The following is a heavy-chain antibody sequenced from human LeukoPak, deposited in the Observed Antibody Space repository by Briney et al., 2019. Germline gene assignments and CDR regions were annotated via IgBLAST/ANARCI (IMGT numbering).Heavy chain of an antibody. CDR3: ARLLRLGELSLFDY. CDR1: GGSISSGGYY. CDR2: IYYSGST. V-gene: IGHV4-31*03. J-gene: IGHJ4*02. D-gene: IGHD3-16*02. Sequence: SETPSLTCTVSGGSISSGGYYWSWIRQHPGKGLEWIGYIYYSGSTYYNPSLKSRVTISVDTSKNQFSLKLSSVTAADTAVYYCARLLRLGELSLFDYWGQGTLVTVSS.